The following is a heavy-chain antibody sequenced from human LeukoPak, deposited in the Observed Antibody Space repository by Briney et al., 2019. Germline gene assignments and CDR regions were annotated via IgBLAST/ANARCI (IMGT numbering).Heavy chain of an antibody. CDR3: VKDLRGGGYYTSFDY. J-gene: IGHJ4*02. CDR1: GLTFSTYA. CDR2: INTRGDDT. V-gene: IGHV3-64D*09. D-gene: IGHD3-10*01. Sequence: GGSLRLSCSASGLTFSTYAMHWVRQAPGKGLEHVSTINTRGDDTYYEDSVKGRFTISRDNSKRTLYLQMSSLRAEDTAVYYCVKDLRGGGYYTSFDYWGQGTLVTVSS.